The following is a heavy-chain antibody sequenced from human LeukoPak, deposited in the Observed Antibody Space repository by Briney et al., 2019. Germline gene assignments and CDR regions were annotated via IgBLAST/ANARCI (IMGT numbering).Heavy chain of an antibody. J-gene: IGHJ4*02. V-gene: IGHV3-7*01. CDR3: ARGVPYDSWSGPHYSDY. CDR2: IKQDGSQE. D-gene: IGHD3-3*01. Sequence: GGSLRLSCAASGFTFSSYAMSWVRLAPGKGLEWVAHIKQDGSQEYYVDSVKGRFTISRDSAKNSLYLQMNSLRAEDTAVYYCARGVPYDSWSGPHYSDYWGQGTLVTVSS. CDR1: GFTFSSYA.